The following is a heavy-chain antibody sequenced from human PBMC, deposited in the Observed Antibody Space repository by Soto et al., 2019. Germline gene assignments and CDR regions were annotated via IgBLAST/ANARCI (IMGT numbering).Heavy chain of an antibody. CDR1: GFSFSNYG. CDR2: ISHDGKSH. CDR3: VKAQERSAQYFAVVITAFDF. D-gene: IGHD3-22*01. Sequence: QVHLVESGGGVVQPGRSLRLSCEGSGFSFSNYGIHWVRQAPGKGLEWVAVISHDGKSHHLADSVRGRFTISRDNSKNTVFLHMTSTRREDSAVYHCVKAQERSAQYFAVVITAFDFWGRGTMVTVSS. J-gene: IGHJ3*01. V-gene: IGHV3-30*18.